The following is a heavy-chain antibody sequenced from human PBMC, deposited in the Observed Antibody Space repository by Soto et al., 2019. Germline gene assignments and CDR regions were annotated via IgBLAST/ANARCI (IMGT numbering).Heavy chain of an antibody. Sequence: PGGSLRLSCAASGFTFSSYAMSWVRQAPGKGLEWVSAISGSGGSTYYADSVKGRFTISRDNSKNTLYLQMNSLRAEDTAVYYCAKGSERYQLPLHGMDVWGQGTTVTVS. J-gene: IGHJ6*02. V-gene: IGHV3-23*01. D-gene: IGHD2-2*01. CDR3: AKGSERYQLPLHGMDV. CDR1: GFTFSSYA. CDR2: ISGSGGST.